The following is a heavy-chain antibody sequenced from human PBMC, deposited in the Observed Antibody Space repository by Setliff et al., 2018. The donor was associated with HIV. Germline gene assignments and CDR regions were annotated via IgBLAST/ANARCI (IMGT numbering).Heavy chain of an antibody. Sequence: ASVKVSCKASGFTFNHYALSWVRQATGQGPEWMGWMNPNSGNTGYAQKFQGRVTMTRNTSISTAYMELSSLRSDDTAIYYCAKPFGSDGSRQLDSWGQGTLVTVSS. D-gene: IGHD2-15*01. V-gene: IGHV1-8*02. J-gene: IGHJ4*02. CDR3: AKPFGSDGSRQLDS. CDR1: GFTFNHYA. CDR2: MNPNSGNT.